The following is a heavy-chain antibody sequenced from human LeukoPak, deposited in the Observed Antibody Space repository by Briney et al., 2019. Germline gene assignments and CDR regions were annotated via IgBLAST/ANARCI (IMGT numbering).Heavy chain of an antibody. V-gene: IGHV4-59*02. D-gene: IGHD5-12*01. CDR2: FSYSGST. Sequence: SETLSLTCTVSGGSVSSYYWSWIRQPPGKGPEWIGYFSYSGSTNYNPSLKSRVTISVDTSKNQFSLKLSSVTAADTAVYYCARGPLDSGYTYFDYWGQGTLVSVAS. CDR1: GGSVSSYY. J-gene: IGHJ4*02. CDR3: ARGPLDSGYTYFDY.